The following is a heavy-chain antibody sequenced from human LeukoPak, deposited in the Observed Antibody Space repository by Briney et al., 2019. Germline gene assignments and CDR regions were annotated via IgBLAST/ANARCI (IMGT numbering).Heavy chain of an antibody. CDR2: INHGGST. CDR3: ARVRADYGDYPDTDY. J-gene: IGHJ4*02. D-gene: IGHD4-17*01. V-gene: IGHV4-34*01. CDR1: GGSFSGYY. Sequence: SETLSLTCAVYGGSFSGYYWSWIRQPPGKGLEWIGEINHGGSTNYNPSLKSRVTISVDTSKNQFSLKLSSVTAADTAVYYCARVRADYGDYPDTDYWGQGTLVTVSS.